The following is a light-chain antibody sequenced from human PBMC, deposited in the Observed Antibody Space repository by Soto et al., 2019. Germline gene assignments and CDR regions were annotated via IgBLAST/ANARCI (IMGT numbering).Light chain of an antibody. V-gene: IGLV2-11*01. J-gene: IGLJ1*01. CDR1: SSDVGGYNY. CDR2: DVS. Sequence: QSVLTQPRSVSGSPGQSVTISCTGTSSDVGGYNYVSWYQHHPGKAPKLMIYDVSKRPSGVPDRFSGSKSGNTASLTISGLQAEDEADYYCCSYAGTPYVLGTGKKVTV. CDR3: CSYAGTPYV.